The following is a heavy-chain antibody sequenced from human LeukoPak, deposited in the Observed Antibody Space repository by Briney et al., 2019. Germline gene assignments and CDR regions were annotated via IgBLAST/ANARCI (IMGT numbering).Heavy chain of an antibody. V-gene: IGHV1-46*03. D-gene: IGHD2-2*01. Sequence: ASVKVSCKASGYTFTIYYMHWVRHAPGQGLGWMALINPGVGNTGYARKFQGRLTLTTDTSTSTIHMELGGLRSDDTAVYYCAKEGGSCSKTDCSLQHFDSWGQGTLVTVSS. CDR2: INPGVGNT. CDR1: GYTFTIYY. CDR3: AKEGGSCSKTDCSLQHFDS. J-gene: IGHJ4*02.